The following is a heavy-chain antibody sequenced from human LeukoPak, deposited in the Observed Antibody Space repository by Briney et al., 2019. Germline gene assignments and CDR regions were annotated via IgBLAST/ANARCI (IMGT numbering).Heavy chain of an antibody. CDR1: GYTFTSYG. Sequence: ASVKVSCKASGYTFTSYGISWVRQAPGQGLEWMGGISAYNGNTNYAQKLQGRVTMTTDTSTSTAYMELRSLRSDDTAVYYCARHVLRYFDWLQNWFDPWGQGTLVTVSS. CDR3: ARHVLRYFDWLQNWFDP. J-gene: IGHJ5*02. V-gene: IGHV1-18*01. CDR2: ISAYNGNT. D-gene: IGHD3-9*01.